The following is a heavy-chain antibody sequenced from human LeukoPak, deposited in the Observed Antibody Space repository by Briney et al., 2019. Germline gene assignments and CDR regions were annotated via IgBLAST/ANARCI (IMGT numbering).Heavy chain of an antibody. CDR2: IYPGDSAT. Sequence: GESLKISCKASEHTFTNYWIGWVRQLPGKGLEWMGIIYPGDSATTYSPSFQGQITTSADKSISTAYLQWSSLKASDTAIYYCALHPAQGSGSLDYWGQGTLVTVSS. CDR1: EHTFTNYW. D-gene: IGHD3-10*01. J-gene: IGHJ4*02. CDR3: ALHPAQGSGSLDY. V-gene: IGHV5-51*01.